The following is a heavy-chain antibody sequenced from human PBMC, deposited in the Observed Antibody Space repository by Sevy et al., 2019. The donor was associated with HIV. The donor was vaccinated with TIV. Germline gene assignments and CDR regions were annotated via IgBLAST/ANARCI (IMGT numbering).Heavy chain of an antibody. CDR3: ARGIFDLWSGYLANPKYPNWFDP. V-gene: IGHV4-59*01. J-gene: IGHJ5*02. CDR2: IYYTGST. D-gene: IGHD3-3*01. CDR1: GGSMSTYY. Sequence: SETLSLTCTVSGGSMSTYYWSWIRQPPGQGLEWIGYIYYTGSTNYSPSLNSRVTISADTSKNQFSLRLSSVTAADTAVYYCARGIFDLWSGYLANPKYPNWFDPWGQGTLVTVSS.